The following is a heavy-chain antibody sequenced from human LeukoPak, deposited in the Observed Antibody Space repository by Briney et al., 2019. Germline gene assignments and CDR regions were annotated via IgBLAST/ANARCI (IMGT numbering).Heavy chain of an antibody. CDR2: ISGSGGST. V-gene: IGHV3-23*01. CDR1: GFTFSSYA. J-gene: IGHJ6*02. D-gene: IGHD2-21*02. CDR3: TLCGGDCHYPYYYYGMDV. Sequence: GGSLRLSCAASGFTFSSYAMSWVRQAPGKGLEWVSAISGSGGSTYYADSVKGRFTISRDNSKNTLYLQMNSLRAEDTAVYYWTLCGGDCHYPYYYYGMDVWGQGTTVTVSS.